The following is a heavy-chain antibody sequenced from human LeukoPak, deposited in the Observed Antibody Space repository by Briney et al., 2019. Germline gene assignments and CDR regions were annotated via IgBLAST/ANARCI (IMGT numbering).Heavy chain of an antibody. CDR1: GYRFTSYW. Sequence: GESLKISCKGSGYRFTSYWIGWVRQAPGKGLEWVSAITDAVGSTHYADSVKGRFTISSDNSKNTVYLQMNSLRPEDMAVYYCAKEIFSGLLYIDYWGQGTLVTVSS. D-gene: IGHD5-12*01. CDR2: ITDAVGST. J-gene: IGHJ4*02. V-gene: IGHV3-23*01. CDR3: AKEIFSGLLYIDY.